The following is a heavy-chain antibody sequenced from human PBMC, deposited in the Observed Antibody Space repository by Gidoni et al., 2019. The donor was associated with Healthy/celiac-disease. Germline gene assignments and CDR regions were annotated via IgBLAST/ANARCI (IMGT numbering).Heavy chain of an antibody. CDR2: IYSGGST. CDR1: GFTVSSNY. CDR3: ARAPPRFGELYFDY. Sequence: TGFTVSSNYMSWVRQAPGKGLEWVSVIYSGGSTYYADSVKGRFTISRDNSKNTLYLQMNSLRAEDTAVYYCARAPPRFGELYFDYWGQGTLVTVSS. V-gene: IGHV3-53*01. J-gene: IGHJ4*02. D-gene: IGHD3-10*01.